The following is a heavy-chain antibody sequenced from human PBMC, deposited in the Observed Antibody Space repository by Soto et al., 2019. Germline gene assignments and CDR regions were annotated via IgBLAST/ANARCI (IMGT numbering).Heavy chain of an antibody. CDR2: IYYSGST. Sequence: SETLSLTCTVSGNSISIYYWSWIRQPPGKGLEWIGNIYYSGSTNYNPSLKSRVAISVDTSRHQFSLKLTSVTAADTAVYYCATLYCSGDGCYWDYWGQGTLVTVSS. CDR1: GNSISIYY. D-gene: IGHD2-15*01. J-gene: IGHJ4*02. V-gene: IGHV4-59*01. CDR3: ATLYCSGDGCYWDY.